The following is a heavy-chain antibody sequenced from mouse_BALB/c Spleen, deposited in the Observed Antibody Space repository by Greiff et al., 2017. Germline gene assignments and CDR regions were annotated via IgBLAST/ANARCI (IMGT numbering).Heavy chain of an antibody. Sequence: QVQLKESGPGILQPSQTLSLTCSFSGFSLSTSGMGVSWIRQPSGKGLEWLAHIYWDDDKRYNPSLKSRLTISKDTSSNQVFLKITSVDTADTATYYCARNDDYDAWFAYWGQGTLVTVSA. CDR3: ARNDDYDAWFAY. D-gene: IGHD2-4*01. CDR2: IYWDDDK. V-gene: IGHV8-12*01. CDR1: GFSLSTSGMG. J-gene: IGHJ3*01.